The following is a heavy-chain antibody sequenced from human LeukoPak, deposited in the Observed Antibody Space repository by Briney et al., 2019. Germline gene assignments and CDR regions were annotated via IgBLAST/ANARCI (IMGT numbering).Heavy chain of an antibody. J-gene: IGHJ5*02. CDR1: GFTFSSYE. CDR2: ISSSGSTI. CDR3: ARDPSGYSLNWFDP. Sequence: GGSLRLSCAASGFTFSSYEMNWVRQAPGKGLQWVSYISSSGSTIKYADSVKGRFTISRGNARNSLYLQMTSLRAEDTAVYYCARDPSGYSLNWFDPWGQGTLVTVSS. V-gene: IGHV3-48*03. D-gene: IGHD6-13*01.